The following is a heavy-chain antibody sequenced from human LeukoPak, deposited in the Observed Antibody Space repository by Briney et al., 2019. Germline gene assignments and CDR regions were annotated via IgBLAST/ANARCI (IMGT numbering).Heavy chain of an antibody. Sequence: GGSLRLSCAASGFTFSSYAMHWVRQAPGKGLEWVAFIRYDGSNKYYADSVKGRFTISRDNSKNTLYLQMNSLRAEDTAVYYCAKDRRQWLVGVDYWGQGTLVTVSS. CDR3: AKDRRQWLVGVDY. CDR2: IRYDGSNK. CDR1: GFTFSSYA. D-gene: IGHD6-19*01. J-gene: IGHJ4*02. V-gene: IGHV3-30*02.